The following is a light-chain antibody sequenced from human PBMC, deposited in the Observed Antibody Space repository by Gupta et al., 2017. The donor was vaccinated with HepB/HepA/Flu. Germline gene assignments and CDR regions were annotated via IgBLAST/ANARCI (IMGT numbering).Light chain of an antibody. J-gene: IGKJ4*01. CDR1: QSISSY. CDR2: AAS. V-gene: IGKV1-39*01. CDR3: QQSYSTPLT. Sequence: DIQMTQSPSSLSASVGDRVTITCRASQSISSYLNWYQQKPGKAPKLLIYAASSLQSGVPSRFSGSGSGTXFTLTIXSLQPEDFATYYCQQSYSTPLTFGXATKVEIK.